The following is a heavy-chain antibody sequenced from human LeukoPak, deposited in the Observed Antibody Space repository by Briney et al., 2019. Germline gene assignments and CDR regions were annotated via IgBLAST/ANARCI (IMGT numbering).Heavy chain of an antibody. D-gene: IGHD2-15*01. Sequence: GSLRLSCATSKFQFNAYIMNWVRQAPGRGLEWVSSISTSGGYIYYADSVRGRFTISRDSAKNSVYLQMSSLRAEDTAVYYCARFPRDAAVYCSGGNCAPSPNYLDYWGQGTLVTVSS. J-gene: IGHJ4*02. CDR1: KFQFNAYI. V-gene: IGHV3-21*04. CDR2: ISTSGGYI. CDR3: ARFPRDAAVYCSGGNCAPSPNYLDY.